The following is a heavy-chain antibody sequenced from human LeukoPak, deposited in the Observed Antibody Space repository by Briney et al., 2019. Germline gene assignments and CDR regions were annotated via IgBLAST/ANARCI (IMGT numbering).Heavy chain of an antibody. D-gene: IGHD2-15*01. Sequence: PGGSLRLSCAASGFAFSSYVMTWVRQAPGKGLEWVSGISGSGGGTYYADSVKGRFTISRDNSKNTLHLQMDGLRAEDTAVYYCAKVGGGWWYFDYWGQGTLVTVSS. J-gene: IGHJ4*02. V-gene: IGHV3-23*01. CDR3: AKVGGGWWYFDY. CDR1: GFAFSSYV. CDR2: ISGSGGGT.